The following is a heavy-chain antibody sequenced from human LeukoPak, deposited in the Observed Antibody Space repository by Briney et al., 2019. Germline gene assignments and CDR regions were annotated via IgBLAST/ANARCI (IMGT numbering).Heavy chain of an antibody. D-gene: IGHD3-22*01. CDR2: IIPIFGTA. V-gene: IGHV1-69*13. CDR3: ARASPNYYDSSGYSPFDY. J-gene: IGHJ4*02. Sequence: ASVKVSCKASGGTLSSYAISWVRQAPGQGLEWMGGIIPIFGTANYAQKFQGRVTITADESTSTAYMELSSLRSEDTAVYYCARASPNYYDSSGYSPFDYWGQGTLVTVSS. CDR1: GGTLSSYA.